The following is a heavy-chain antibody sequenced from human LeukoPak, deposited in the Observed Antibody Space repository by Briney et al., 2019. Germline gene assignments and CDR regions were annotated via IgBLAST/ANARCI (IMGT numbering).Heavy chain of an antibody. D-gene: IGHD6-19*01. CDR2: ISYDGSNK. CDR3: ARVGWYYFDY. Sequence: GRSLRLSCAASGFTFSSYAMHWVRQAPGKGLEWVAVISYDGSNKYYADSVKGRFTISRDNSKNTLYLQMNSLRAEDTAVYYCARVGWYYFDYWGQGTLVTVSS. CDR1: GFTFSSYA. V-gene: IGHV3-30-3*01. J-gene: IGHJ4*02.